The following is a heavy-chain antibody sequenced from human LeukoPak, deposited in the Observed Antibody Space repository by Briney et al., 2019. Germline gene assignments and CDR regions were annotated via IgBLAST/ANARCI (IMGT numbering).Heavy chain of an antibody. V-gene: IGHV4-34*01. CDR2: INHSGST. CDR3: ARAPQRSYQHNWFDP. CDR1: GGSFSAYY. Sequence: SETLSLTCAVHGGSFSAYYWSWIRQSPEKGLEWIGEINHSGSTNYNPSLKSRVTISVDTSKNQFSLKLSSVTAADTAVYYCARAPQRSYQHNWFDPWGQGTLVTVSS. J-gene: IGHJ5*02. D-gene: IGHD2-21*01.